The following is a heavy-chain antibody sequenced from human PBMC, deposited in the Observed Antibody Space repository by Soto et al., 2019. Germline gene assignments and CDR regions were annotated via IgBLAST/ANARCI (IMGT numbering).Heavy chain of an antibody. J-gene: IGHJ5*02. V-gene: IGHV4-34*01. D-gene: IGHD6-25*01. CDR3: ARRRPQRRHRTQTYWFDP. CDR2: INHSGST. CDR1: GGPFSGYY. Sequence: QVQLQQWGAGLLKPSETLSLTCAVYGGPFSGYYWSWIRQPPGKGLEWIGEINHSGSTNYNPSLKSRVTISVDTSKNQFSLKLNSVTAADTAVYYCARRRPQRRHRTQTYWFDPWGQGTLVTVSS.